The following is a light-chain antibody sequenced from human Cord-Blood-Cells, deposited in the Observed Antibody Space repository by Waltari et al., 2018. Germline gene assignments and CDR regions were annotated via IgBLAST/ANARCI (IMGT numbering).Light chain of an antibody. CDR3: CSYAGSSTV. Sequence: QAALTQPASGCGAPGQAVTISWTGTRSYVGRYTLVSWYQKHPGKDPKLMIYEGSKRPVGVSNRWPGSRSGNTASLTISGIHAEDEADYYCCSYAGSSTVFGGGTKLTVL. J-gene: IGLJ2*01. CDR1: RSYVGRYTL. V-gene: IGLV2-23*01. CDR2: EGS.